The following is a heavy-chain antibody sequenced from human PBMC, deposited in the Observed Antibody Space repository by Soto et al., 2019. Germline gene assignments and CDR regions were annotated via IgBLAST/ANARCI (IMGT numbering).Heavy chain of an antibody. Sequence: GESLKISCKGSGYTFTNYWIGWVRQMPGKGLEWMGIIYPGDSDTKYNPSFQGQVTISADKSVTTTYLQWSSLKASDTAIYYCAASIFYYGMDVWGQGTTVTVS. CDR1: GYTFTNYW. V-gene: IGHV5-51*01. CDR3: AASIFYYGMDV. J-gene: IGHJ6*02. CDR2: IYPGDSDT.